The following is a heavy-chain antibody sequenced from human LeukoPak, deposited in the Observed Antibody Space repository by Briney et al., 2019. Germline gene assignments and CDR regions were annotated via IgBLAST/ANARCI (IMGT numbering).Heavy chain of an antibody. V-gene: IGHV3-73*01. CDR1: GFTFSGSA. D-gene: IGHD6-13*01. J-gene: IGHJ4*02. CDR3: TRHKEGLAEAGTDDADFDY. CDR2: IRSKANSYAT. Sequence: PGGSLRLSCAASGFTFSGSAMHWVRQASGKGLEWVGRIRSKANSYATAYAASVKGRFTISRDDSKNTAYLQMNSLKTEDTAAYYCTRHKEGLAEAGTDDADFDYWGQGTLVTVSS.